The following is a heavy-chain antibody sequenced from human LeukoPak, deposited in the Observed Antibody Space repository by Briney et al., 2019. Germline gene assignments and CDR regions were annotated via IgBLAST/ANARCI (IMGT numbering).Heavy chain of an antibody. CDR3: AKVGATHFDY. Sequence: GGSLRLSCAASGFTFSSYWMSWVRQAPGKGLEWVAFIRYDGSNKYYADSVKGRFTISRDNSKNTLYLQMNSLRAEDTAVYYCAKVGATHFDYWGQGTLVTVSS. D-gene: IGHD1-26*01. CDR2: IRYDGSNK. J-gene: IGHJ4*02. CDR1: GFTFSSYW. V-gene: IGHV3-30*02.